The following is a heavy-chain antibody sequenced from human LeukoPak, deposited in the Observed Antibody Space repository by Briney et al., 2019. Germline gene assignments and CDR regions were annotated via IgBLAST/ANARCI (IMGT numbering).Heavy chain of an antibody. CDR2: ISSSGSTI. J-gene: IGHJ3*02. D-gene: IGHD3-10*01. Sequence: QPGGSLRLSCAASGFTFSSYAMNWVRQAPGKGLEWVSYISSSGSTIYYADSVKGRFTISRDNAKNSLYLQMNSLRAEDTAVYYCARGEDSGSFIWGQGTMVTVSS. V-gene: IGHV3-48*03. CDR1: GFTFSSYA. CDR3: ARGEDSGSFI.